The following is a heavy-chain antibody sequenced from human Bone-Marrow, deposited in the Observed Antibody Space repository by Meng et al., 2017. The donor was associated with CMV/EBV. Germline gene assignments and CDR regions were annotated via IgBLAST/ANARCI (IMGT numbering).Heavy chain of an antibody. CDR2: IGGSGGST. CDR1: GFTFSSYA. J-gene: IGHJ4*02. Sequence: GGSLRLSCAASGFTFSSYAMSWVRQAPGKGLEWVSAIGGSGGSTYYADSVKGRFTISRDNSKNTLYLQMNSLRAEDTAVYYCANFPLTMTTVTTGINWGQGTLVTVSS. CDR3: ANFPLTMTTVTTGIN. V-gene: IGHV3-23*01. D-gene: IGHD4-17*01.